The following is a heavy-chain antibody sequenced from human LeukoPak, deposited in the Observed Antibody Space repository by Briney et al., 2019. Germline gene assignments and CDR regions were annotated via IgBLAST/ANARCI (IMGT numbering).Heavy chain of an antibody. D-gene: IGHD2-15*01. CDR2: IYSNGTT. J-gene: IGHJ6*03. CDR1: GGSITAYY. V-gene: IGHV4-4*07. CDR3: ARDPGSYFYYYMDV. Sequence: SETLALTCAVSGGSITAYYWSWIRQPAGKGLEWIGRIYSNGTTFYNPSPKSRVTMSVDTSKNEVSLKLNSVTAADTAVYYCARDPGSYFYYYMDVWGKGTTVTVSS.